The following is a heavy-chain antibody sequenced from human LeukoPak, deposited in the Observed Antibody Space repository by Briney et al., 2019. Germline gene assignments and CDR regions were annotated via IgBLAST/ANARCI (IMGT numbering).Heavy chain of an antibody. J-gene: IGHJ4*02. CDR3: AKDLGWELPAEAY. Sequence: GGSLRLSCVASGFTFKNYVMNWVRQAPGKGLEWLATIYGSGVSISYADSVKGRFTISRDNSNSTLYLQMNSPRAEDTAMYYCAKDLGWELPAEAYWGQGILVTVSS. CDR2: IYGSGVSI. D-gene: IGHD1-26*01. V-gene: IGHV3-23*01. CDR1: GFTFKNYV.